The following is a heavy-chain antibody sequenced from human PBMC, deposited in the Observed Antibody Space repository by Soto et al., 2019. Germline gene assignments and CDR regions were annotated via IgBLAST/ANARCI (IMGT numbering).Heavy chain of an antibody. V-gene: IGHV5-51*03. D-gene: IGHD3-10*01. CDR1: GYSFTTYW. CDR2: IYPGDSDT. J-gene: IGHJ6*02. Sequence: EVQLVQSGAEVKEPGESLKISCKGSGYSFTTYWIGWVRQMPGKGLEWMGIIYPGDSDTRYSPSFQGQVTISAGKSISTAYLQWSSLKASDTAMYYCARAMVRGKNYYGVDVWGQGTTVTVSS. CDR3: ARAMVRGKNYYGVDV.